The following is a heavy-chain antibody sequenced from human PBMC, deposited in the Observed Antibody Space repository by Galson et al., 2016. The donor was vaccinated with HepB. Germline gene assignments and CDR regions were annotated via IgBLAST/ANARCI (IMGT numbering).Heavy chain of an antibody. CDR1: GFTFSVYW. D-gene: IGHD5-12*01. J-gene: IGHJ3*01. V-gene: IGHV3-7*01. Sequence: SLRLSCAASGFTFSVYWTNWLRQPPGKGPEFVGSIKPDGSETYFVDSVKGRFTISRDNAKNSLYLQMNSLTGEDTAVYYCAIGGSFAFDLWGLGTMVTVSS. CDR3: AIGGSFAFDL. CDR2: IKPDGSET.